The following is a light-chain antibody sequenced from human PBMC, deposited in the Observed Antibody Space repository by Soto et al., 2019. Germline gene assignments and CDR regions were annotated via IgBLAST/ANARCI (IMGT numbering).Light chain of an antibody. Sequence: AIRLTQSPSSLSASVGDRVTITCRASQAISTLFAWYQQKPGRAPKLLIFDASSLETGVPSRFSGSGSGADFTLTISSLQPEDFATYYCQQFYDYPLTFGGGTKVDIK. CDR1: QAISTL. J-gene: IGKJ4*01. CDR2: DAS. V-gene: IGKV1D-13*01. CDR3: QQFYDYPLT.